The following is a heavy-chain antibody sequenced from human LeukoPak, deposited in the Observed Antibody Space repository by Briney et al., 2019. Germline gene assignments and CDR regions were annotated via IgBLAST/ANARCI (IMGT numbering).Heavy chain of an antibody. D-gene: IGHD6-6*01. V-gene: IGHV3-21*03. CDR2: ISGSGSLI. CDR3: AKDPWGRSSF. Sequence: GGSLRLSCGASGFTFSDYSINWVRQAPGKGLEWVSSISGSGSLIYYADALKRRFTISRDNAKNSVSLQMNSLRADDTAVYYSAKDPWGRSSFWGQGTVVIVSS. J-gene: IGHJ4*02. CDR1: GFTFSDYS.